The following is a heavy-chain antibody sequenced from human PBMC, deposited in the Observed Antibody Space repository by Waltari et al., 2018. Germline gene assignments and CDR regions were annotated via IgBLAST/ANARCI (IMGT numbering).Heavy chain of an antibody. CDR1: GFTFSSYA. CDR3: ARGGGGVLYYFDY. V-gene: IGHV3-30-3*01. J-gene: IGHJ4*02. Sequence: QVQLVESGGGVVQPGRSLRLSCAASGFTFSSYAMHWVRQAPGKGLEWVAVISYDGSNKYYADSVKGRFTISRDNSKNTLYLQMNSLRAEDTAGYYCARGGGGVLYYFDYWGQGTLVTVSS. CDR2: ISYDGSNK. D-gene: IGHD2-8*02.